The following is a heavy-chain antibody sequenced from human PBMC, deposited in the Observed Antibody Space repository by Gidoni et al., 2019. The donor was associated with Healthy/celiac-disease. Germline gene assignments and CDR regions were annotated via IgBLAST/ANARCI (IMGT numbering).Heavy chain of an antibody. D-gene: IGHD4-17*01. V-gene: IGHV4-39*01. J-gene: IGHJ4*02. CDR2: IYYSGST. CDR1: GGSISSSSYY. CDR3: ARHQVTTPMGDY. Sequence: QLQLQESGPGLVKPSETLSLTCTVSGGSISSSSYYWGWIRQPPGKGLEWIGSIYYSGSTYYNPSLKSRVTISVDTSKNQFSPKLSSVTAADTAVYYCARHQVTTPMGDYWGQGTLVTVSS.